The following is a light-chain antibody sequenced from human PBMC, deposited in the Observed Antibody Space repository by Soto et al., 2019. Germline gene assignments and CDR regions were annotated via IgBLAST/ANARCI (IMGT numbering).Light chain of an antibody. V-gene: IGLV2-14*01. J-gene: IGLJ3*02. Sequence: QSALTQPASVSGSPGQSITISCTGTSSDVGAYDYVSWYQQHPGKAPKLLIYGVTNRPSGVSDRFSGSKSGNSASLTISGLQAVDEADYHCSSYTSSNSLVFGGGTQLTVL. CDR1: SSDVGAYDY. CDR3: SSYTSSNSLV. CDR2: GVT.